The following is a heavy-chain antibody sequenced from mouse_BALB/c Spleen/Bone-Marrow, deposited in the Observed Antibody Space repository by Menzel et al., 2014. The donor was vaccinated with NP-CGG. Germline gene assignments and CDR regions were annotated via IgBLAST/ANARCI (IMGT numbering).Heavy chain of an antibody. CDR2: IDPANGNT. CDR1: GFNIKDTY. V-gene: IGHV14-3*02. J-gene: IGHJ4*01. CDR3: ARWEYYAMDY. D-gene: IGHD4-1*01. Sequence: EVQLQQSGAELVKPGASVKLSCTASGFNIKDTYMHWVKQRPEQGLEWIGRIDPANGNTKYDPKFQGKATIAADTSSNTAYLQLSSLTSEDTAVYYCARWEYYAMDYWGQGTSVTVSS.